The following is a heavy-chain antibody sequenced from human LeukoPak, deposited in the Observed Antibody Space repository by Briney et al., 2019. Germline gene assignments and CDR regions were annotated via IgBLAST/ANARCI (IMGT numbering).Heavy chain of an antibody. V-gene: IGHV4-59*08. CDR1: GGSISSYY. J-gene: IGHJ3*02. Sequence: PSETLSLTCTVSGGSISSYYWSWIRQPPGKGLEWIGYIYYSGSTNYNPSLKSRVTISVDTSKNQFSLKLTSVTAADTAVYYCARGFRGRFSVWDAFQIWGQGTMVTVSS. CDR3: ARGFRGRFSVWDAFQI. CDR2: IYYSGST. D-gene: IGHD3-10*01.